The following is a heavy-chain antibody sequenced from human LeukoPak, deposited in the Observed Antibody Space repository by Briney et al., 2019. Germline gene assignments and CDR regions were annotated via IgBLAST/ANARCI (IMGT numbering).Heavy chain of an antibody. CDR2: INPNSGGT. Sequence: ASVKVSCKASGYTFTGYYMHWVRQAPGQGLEWMGWINPNSGGTNYAQKFQGRVTMTRDTSNSTAYMELSRLRSDDTAVYYCARDLEDIVVVPAALNYFDYWGQGTLVTVSS. CDR3: ARDLEDIVVVPAALNYFDY. V-gene: IGHV1-2*02. CDR1: GYTFTGYY. J-gene: IGHJ4*02. D-gene: IGHD2-2*01.